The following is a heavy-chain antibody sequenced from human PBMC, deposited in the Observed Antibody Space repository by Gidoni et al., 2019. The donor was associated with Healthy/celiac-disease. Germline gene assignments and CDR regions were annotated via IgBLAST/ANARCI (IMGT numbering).Heavy chain of an antibody. J-gene: IGHJ4*02. Sequence: QVQLQQWGAGLLKPSETLSLTCAVYGGSFSGYYWSWNRQTPGTGLEWIGESNHGGSTNYNPAMRRRVTITEDTTKNQFSLKLSSGTDADTVVYYCARGGIAEIVATTVNFDYWGQGTLVTVSS. CDR2: SNHGGST. D-gene: IGHD5-12*01. CDR1: GGSFSGYY. V-gene: IGHV4-34*01. CDR3: ARGGIAEIVATTVNFDY.